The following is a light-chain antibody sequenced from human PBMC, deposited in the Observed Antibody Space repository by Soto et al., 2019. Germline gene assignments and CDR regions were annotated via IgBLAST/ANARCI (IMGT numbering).Light chain of an antibody. V-gene: IGKV3-15*01. CDR1: QSVSSN. CDR3: QQYNNWPIT. CDR2: GAS. Sequence: EILMTQSPSTLSVSPGETATLSCRASQSVSSNLAWYQQKPGQAPRLLIYGASTRATGIPARFSGSGSGTEFTLTISSLQSEDFEVYYCQQYNNWPITFGQGTRLEIK. J-gene: IGKJ5*01.